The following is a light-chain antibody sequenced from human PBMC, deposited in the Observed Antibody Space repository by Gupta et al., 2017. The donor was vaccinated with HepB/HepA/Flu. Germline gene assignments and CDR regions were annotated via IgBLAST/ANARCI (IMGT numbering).Light chain of an antibody. CDR3: QQYNNWPRT. J-gene: IGKJ1*01. CDR2: GAS. V-gene: IGKV3-15*01. CDR1: QSVSSN. Sequence: EIVMTQSPATLSGSPGERATLSCRASQSVSSNLAWYRQKPGQAPRLLIYGASTRATGIPARFSGSGSGTEFTLTISSLQSEDFAVYYCQQYNNWPRTFGQGTKVEIK.